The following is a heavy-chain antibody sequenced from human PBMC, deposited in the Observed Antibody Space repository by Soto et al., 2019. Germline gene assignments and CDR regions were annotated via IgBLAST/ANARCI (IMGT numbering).Heavy chain of an antibody. CDR1: GFTFSSYG. D-gene: IGHD3-3*01. CDR2: ISYDGSNK. J-gene: IGHJ4*02. V-gene: IGHV3-30*18. Sequence: GGSLRLSCAASGFTFSSYGMHWVRQAPGKGLEWVAVISYDGSNKYYADSVKGRFTISRDNSKNTLYLQMNSLRAEDTAVYYCAKDDRHYDFWSGYLTYISNIDYWGQGTLVTVSS. CDR3: AKDDRHYDFWSGYLTYISNIDY.